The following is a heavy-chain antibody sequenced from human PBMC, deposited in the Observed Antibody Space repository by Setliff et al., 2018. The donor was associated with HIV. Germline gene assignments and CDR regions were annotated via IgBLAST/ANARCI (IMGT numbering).Heavy chain of an antibody. J-gene: IGHJ6*03. CDR2: IFYTESTNYTPSIKST. D-gene: IGHD2-15*01. V-gene: IGHV4-59*01. Sequence: PSETLSLTCTVSGGSISTYYWSWIRQSPGEGLEWIGYIFYTESTNYTPSIKSTNYNPSLKSRVTVSLDTSQNQFSLNQSSVTAADTAVYYCASSRRRSMACSMDVWGKGTTVTVSS. CDR3: ASSRRRSMACSMDV. CDR1: GGSISTYY.